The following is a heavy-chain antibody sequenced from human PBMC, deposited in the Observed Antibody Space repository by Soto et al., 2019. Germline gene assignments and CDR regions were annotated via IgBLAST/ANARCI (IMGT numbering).Heavy chain of an antibody. V-gene: IGHV1-69*01. CDR1: GGTFSSYA. D-gene: IGHD6-19*01. CDR3: ARDNNSGWNTHPLDY. J-gene: IGHJ4*02. CDR2: IIPIFGTA. Sequence: QVQLVQSGAEVKKPGSSVKVSCKASGGTFSSYAISWVRQAPRQGLEWMGGIIPIFGTANYAQKFQGRVTITADESTSTAYMELSSLRSEDTAVYYCARDNNSGWNTHPLDYWGQGTLVTVSS.